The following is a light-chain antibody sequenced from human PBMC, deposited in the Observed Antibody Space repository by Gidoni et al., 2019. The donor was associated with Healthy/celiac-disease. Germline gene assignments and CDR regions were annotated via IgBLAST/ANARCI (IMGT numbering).Light chain of an antibody. CDR2: GAS. J-gene: IGKJ5*01. CDR1: QSVSSN. CDR3: QQYNNWPIT. Sequence: EIVMTQSPATLSVSHGERATLSCRASQSVSSNLAWYQQKPGQAPRLLIYGASTRATGIPARFRGSGSGTEFTLTISSLQSEDFAVYYCQQYNNWPITFGQGTRLEIK. V-gene: IGKV3-15*01.